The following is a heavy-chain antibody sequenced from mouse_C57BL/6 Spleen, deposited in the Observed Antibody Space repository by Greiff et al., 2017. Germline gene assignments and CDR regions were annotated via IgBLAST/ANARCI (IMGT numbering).Heavy chain of an antibody. Sequence: VQLQQSGAELVRPGTSVKVSCKASGYAFTNYLIEWVKQRPGQGLEWIGVINPGSGGTTYNEKVKGKAKLTADKSSSTAYMQLSSLTSEDSAVYFCARRGGSSYGAMDYWGQGTSVTVSS. D-gene: IGHD1-1*01. CDR1: GYAFTNYL. CDR3: ARRGGSSYGAMDY. V-gene: IGHV1-54*01. CDR2: INPGSGGT. J-gene: IGHJ4*01.